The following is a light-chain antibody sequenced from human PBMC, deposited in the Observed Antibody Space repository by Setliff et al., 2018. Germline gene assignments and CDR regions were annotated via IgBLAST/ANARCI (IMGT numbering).Light chain of an antibody. Sequence: QPALSQPAFVYGSPAQSITISCTGTSSDIGRYDFVSWYQHLPGKAPQLLISSVNNRPSQISDRFSASKSGDTATLTISGLQAEDEAVYYCCSYTPTMGVVFGGGTKVTVL. J-gene: IGLJ2*01. V-gene: IGLV2-14*03. CDR3: CSYTPTMGVV. CDR1: SSDIGRYDF. CDR2: SVN.